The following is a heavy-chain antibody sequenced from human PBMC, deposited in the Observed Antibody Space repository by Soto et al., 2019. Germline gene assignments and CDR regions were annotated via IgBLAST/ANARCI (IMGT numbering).Heavy chain of an antibody. Sequence: GASVKVSCKASGYTFTGYYMHWVRQAPGQGLERMGWINPNSGGTNYAQKFQGRVTMTRDTSISTAYMELSRLRSDDTAVYYCARDHYDFWSGYSSTLNWFDPWGQGTLVTVSS. CDR3: ARDHYDFWSGYSSTLNWFDP. J-gene: IGHJ5*02. CDR2: INPNSGGT. CDR1: GYTFTGYY. V-gene: IGHV1-2*02. D-gene: IGHD3-3*01.